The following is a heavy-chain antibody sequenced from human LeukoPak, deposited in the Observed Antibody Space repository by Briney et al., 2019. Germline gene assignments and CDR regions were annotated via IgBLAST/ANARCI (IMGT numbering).Heavy chain of an antibody. CDR3: ASPTYDSSDYEYFQH. Sequence: GASVKVSCKASGYTFTGYYIHWVRQAPGQGLEWMGWINPNSGDTKYAQNFQGRVTMTWDTSTSTAYMELNRLTSDDTAVYYCASPTYDSSDYEYFQHWGQGTLVTVSS. V-gene: IGHV1-2*02. CDR2: INPNSGDT. J-gene: IGHJ1*01. D-gene: IGHD3-22*01. CDR1: GYTFTGYY.